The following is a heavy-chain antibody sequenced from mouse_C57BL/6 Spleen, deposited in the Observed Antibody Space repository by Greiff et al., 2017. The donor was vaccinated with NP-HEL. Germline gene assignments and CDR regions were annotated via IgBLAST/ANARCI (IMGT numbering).Heavy chain of an antibody. CDR1: GYTFTSYG. CDR3: ARENYYTLNFDY. V-gene: IGHV1-81*01. D-gene: IGHD2-12*01. CDR2: IYPRSGNT. J-gene: IGHJ2*01. Sequence: QVQLKESGAELARPGASVKLSCKASGYTFTSYGISWVKQRTGQGLEWIGEIYPRSGNTYYNEKFKGKATLTADKSSSTAYMELRSLTSEDSAVYFCARENYYTLNFDYWGQGTTLTVSS.